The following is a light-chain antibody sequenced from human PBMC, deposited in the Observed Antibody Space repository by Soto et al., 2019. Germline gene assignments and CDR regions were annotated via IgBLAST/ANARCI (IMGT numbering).Light chain of an antibody. J-gene: IGKJ4*01. CDR3: QQYDNLPPLT. CDR1: QDISNY. CDR2: DAS. V-gene: IGKV1-33*01. Sequence: DIQMTQSPSSLSASVGDRVTITCQASQDISNYLNWYQQKPGKAPKLLIYDASNLETGVPSRFSGSGSGPDFTFPISSLQPEDIATYYCQQYDNLPPLTFGGGTKVEIK.